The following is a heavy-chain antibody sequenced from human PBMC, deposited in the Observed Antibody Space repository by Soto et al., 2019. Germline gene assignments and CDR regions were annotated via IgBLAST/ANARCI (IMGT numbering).Heavy chain of an antibody. CDR3: AREHVAAAYCDT. D-gene: IGHD6-13*01. CDR2: ITYDGIKK. CDR1: GFTFSSHA. Sequence: QVQLVESGGGVVQPGRSLRLSCAASGFTFSSHAMYWVRQAPGKGLEWVADITYDGIKKYYADSVKGRFTISRDNSKNTLFLHMNSLRAEDTGVYYCAREHVAAAYCDTWGQGTLVSVSS. V-gene: IGHV3-30-3*01. J-gene: IGHJ4*02.